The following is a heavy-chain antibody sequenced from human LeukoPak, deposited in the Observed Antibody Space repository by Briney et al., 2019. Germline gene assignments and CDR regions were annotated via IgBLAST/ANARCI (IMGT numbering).Heavy chain of an antibody. CDR3: ARVFSGWYFHFDN. CDR2: INSDGSST. Sequence: AGGSLRLSCAASGFTFSSYWMHWVRQAPGKGLVWVSRINSDGSSTTYADSVKGRFTISGDNAKNTLYLQMNSLRAEDTGVYFCARVFSGWYFHFDNWGQGTLVTVSS. CDR1: GFTFSSYW. V-gene: IGHV3-74*01. J-gene: IGHJ4*02. D-gene: IGHD6-19*01.